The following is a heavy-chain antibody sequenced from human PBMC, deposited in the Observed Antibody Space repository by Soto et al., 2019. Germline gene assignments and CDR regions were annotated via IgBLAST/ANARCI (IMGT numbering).Heavy chain of an antibody. CDR1: GFSLSTSGMC. J-gene: IGHJ6*02. D-gene: IGHD2-2*01. CDR2: IDWDDDK. CDR3: ARLRQAPYQLPGGYYYYGMDV. Sequence: GSGPTLVNPTQTLTLTCTFSGFSLSTSGMCVSWIRQPPGKALEWLALIDWDDDKYYSTSLKTRLTISKDTSKNQVVLTMTNMDPVDTATYYCARLRQAPYQLPGGYYYYGMDVWGQGTTVTVSS. V-gene: IGHV2-70*01.